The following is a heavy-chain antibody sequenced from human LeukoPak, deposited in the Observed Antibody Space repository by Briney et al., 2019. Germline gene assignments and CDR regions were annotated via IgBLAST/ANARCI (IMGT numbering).Heavy chain of an antibody. CDR3: ARGIIYLDY. V-gene: IGHV3-53*04. CDR1: GFNVSSNY. CDR2: IYGDGTT. Sequence: PGGSLRLSCEASGFNVSSNYMTWVRQAPGKGLEWVSLIYGDGTTDYADSVKGRFHISRHNSKNTLYLQMNSLRAEDTAVYYFARGIIYLDYWGQGTLVTVSS. D-gene: IGHD3-10*01. J-gene: IGHJ4*02.